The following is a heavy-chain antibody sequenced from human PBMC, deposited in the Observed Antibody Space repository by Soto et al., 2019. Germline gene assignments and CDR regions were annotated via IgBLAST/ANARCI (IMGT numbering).Heavy chain of an antibody. CDR3: ARHIVVVVAATDLLDDAFDI. Sequence: ASVKVSCKASGYTFTSYGISWVRQAPGQGLEWMGWISAYNGNTNYAQKLQGRVTMTTDTSTSTAYMELRSLRSDDTAVYYCARHIVVVVAATDLLDDAFDILGQGTMVTVS. J-gene: IGHJ3*02. V-gene: IGHV1-18*01. D-gene: IGHD2-15*01. CDR1: GYTFTSYG. CDR2: ISAYNGNT.